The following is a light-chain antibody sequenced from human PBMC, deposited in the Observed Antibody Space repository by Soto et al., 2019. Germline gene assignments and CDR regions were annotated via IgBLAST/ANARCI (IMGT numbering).Light chain of an antibody. CDR3: ISFTSDHLYV. V-gene: IGLV2-14*01. CDR2: SVS. Sequence: QSALTQPASVSGSPGQSITISCSGTSSDIGAYDHVAWFQQFPGKTPKLVIYSVSNRPSGVSYRFSGSKSGNTASLTISGLQADDEADYYCISFTSDHLYVLESG. CDR1: SSDIGAYDH. J-gene: IGLJ1*01.